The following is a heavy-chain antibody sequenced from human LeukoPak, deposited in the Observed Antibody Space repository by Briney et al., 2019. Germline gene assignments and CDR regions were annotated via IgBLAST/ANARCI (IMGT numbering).Heavy chain of an antibody. Sequence: SETLSLTCTVSGGSISSSSYYWGWIRQPPGKGLEWIGSIYYSGSTYYNPSLKSRVTISVDKSKNQFSLKLSSVTAADTAVYYCARQYYYDSRHKTFDYWGQGTLVTVSS. D-gene: IGHD3-22*01. CDR1: GGSISSSSYY. CDR3: ARQYYYDSRHKTFDY. V-gene: IGHV4-39*07. J-gene: IGHJ4*02. CDR2: IYYSGST.